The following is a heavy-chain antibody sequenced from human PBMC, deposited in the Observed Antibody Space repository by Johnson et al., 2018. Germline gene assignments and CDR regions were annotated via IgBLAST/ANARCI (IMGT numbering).Heavy chain of an antibody. J-gene: IGHJ2*01. CDR2: ISGDGRNE. V-gene: IGHV3-30*18. Sequence: QVQLVESGGGVVQPGRSLRLSCAASGFTFSSHAIHWVRQAPGKGLEWLAGISGDGRNEFYADSVKGRLTISRDNSEGALYLELNSLAKEDTAVYFCAKQYGVALPLFWYFDRWCRGTLVTVSS. CDR3: AKQYGVALPLFWYFDR. CDR1: GFTFSSHA. D-gene: IGHD2-8*01.